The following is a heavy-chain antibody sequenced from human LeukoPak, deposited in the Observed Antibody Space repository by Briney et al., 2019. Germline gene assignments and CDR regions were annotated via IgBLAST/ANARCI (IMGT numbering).Heavy chain of an antibody. CDR3: ARRNDFWSGYYGWFDP. D-gene: IGHD3-3*01. J-gene: IGHJ5*02. CDR1: GFTFNNYY. CDR2: ISISGYST. Sequence: GGSLRLSCAASGFTFNNYYMSWIRRAPGKGLEWISYISISGYSTYYADSVKGRFTISRDNAKNSLYLQMNNLIPEDTAFYYCARRNDFWSGYYGWFDPWGQGTLVTVSS. V-gene: IGHV3-11*04.